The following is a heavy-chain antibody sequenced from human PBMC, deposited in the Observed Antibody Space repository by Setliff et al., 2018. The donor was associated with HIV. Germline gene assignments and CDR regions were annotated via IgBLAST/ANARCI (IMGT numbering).Heavy chain of an antibody. CDR3: ARDFCGSSCSSGYGYFDH. J-gene: IGHJ4*02. D-gene: IGHD2-15*01. V-gene: IGHV3-7*01. CDR2: IKQDGSEK. CDR1: GFSFRTYA. Sequence: GGSLRLSCAASGFSFRTYAMSWVRQAPGKGLEWVANIKQDGSEKYYMDSVKGRFTISRDNAKNSLYLEMNSLRADDTAVYYCARDFCGSSCSSGYGYFDHWGQGTLVTVSS.